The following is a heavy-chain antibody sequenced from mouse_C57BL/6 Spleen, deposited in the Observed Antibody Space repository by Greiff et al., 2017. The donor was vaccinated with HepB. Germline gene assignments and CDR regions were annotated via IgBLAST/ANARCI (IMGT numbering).Heavy chain of an antibody. V-gene: IGHV1-81*01. CDR3: ALYYDYDKEGYYFDY. D-gene: IGHD2-4*01. Sequence: QVQLQQSGAELARPGASVKLSCKASGYTFTSYGISWVKQRTGQGLEWIGEIYPRSGNTYYNEKFKGKATLTADKSSSTAYMELRSLTSEDSAVYFCALYYDYDKEGYYFDYWGQGTTLTVSS. CDR2: IYPRSGNT. J-gene: IGHJ2*01. CDR1: GYTFTSYG.